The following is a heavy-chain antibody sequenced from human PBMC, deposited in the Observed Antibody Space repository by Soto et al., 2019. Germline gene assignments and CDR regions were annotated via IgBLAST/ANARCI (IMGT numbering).Heavy chain of an antibody. CDR1: GYTLTSYD. D-gene: IGHD3-10*01. Sequence: GASVKVSCKASGYTLTSYDINWLRQSTGQGLEWMGWMNPNSGNTGYAQKFQGRVTMTRNTSISTAYMELSSLRSEDTAVYYCLITMVRGVMGYFDYWGQGTLVTVSS. CDR2: MNPNSGNT. CDR3: LITMVRGVMGYFDY. J-gene: IGHJ4*02. V-gene: IGHV1-8*01.